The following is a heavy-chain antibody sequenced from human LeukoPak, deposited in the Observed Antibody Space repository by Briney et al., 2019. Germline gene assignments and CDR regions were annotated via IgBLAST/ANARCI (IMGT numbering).Heavy chain of an antibody. CDR3: VRDGQGSTPLDY. D-gene: IGHD2-15*01. CDR2: ISTDGSRP. CDR1: GFTFSSHW. J-gene: IGHJ4*02. Sequence: PGGSLRLSCAASGFTFSSHWMRWVRQAPGKGLVWVSGISTDGSRPRYADSVNGRFTISRDNAKNTLYLQMNSLRAEDTAVYFCVRDGQGSTPLDYWGQGTLVTVSS. V-gene: IGHV3-74*01.